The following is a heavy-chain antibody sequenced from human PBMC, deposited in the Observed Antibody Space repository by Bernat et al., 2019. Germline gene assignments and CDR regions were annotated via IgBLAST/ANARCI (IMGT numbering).Heavy chain of an antibody. CDR2: INPNSGGT. V-gene: IGHV1-2*02. J-gene: IGHJ5*02. CDR3: ARDRFRDSSSWFDP. D-gene: IGHD6-6*01. CDR1: GYTFTGYY. Sequence: QVQLVQSGAEVKKPGASVKVSCKASGYTFTGYYMHWVRQAPGQGLEWMGWINPNSGGTNYAQKFQGRLTMTRETSISTAYMELSRLRSDDTAVYYCARDRFRDSSSWFDPWGQGTLVTVSS.